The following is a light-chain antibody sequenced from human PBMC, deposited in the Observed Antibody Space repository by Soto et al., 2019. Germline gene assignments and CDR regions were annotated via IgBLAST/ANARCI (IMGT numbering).Light chain of an antibody. Sequence: EFVFTQSPDTLSLSPGGRATLSCRASQTVSGNYLAWYHQKPGQAPSLLIHSASSRATGIPDRFSANGNGTNLTLPINRLEAEEFAVYYCQQKSASPRTFGQGTKVDNK. V-gene: IGKV3-20*01. CDR2: SAS. CDR1: QTVSGNY. J-gene: IGKJ1*01. CDR3: QQKSASPRT.